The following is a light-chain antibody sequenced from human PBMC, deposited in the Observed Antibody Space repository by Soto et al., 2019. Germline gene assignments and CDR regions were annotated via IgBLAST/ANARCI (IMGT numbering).Light chain of an antibody. Sequence: DIQMTQSTSTLSASVGDTVTITCRASESVSSWLAWYQQKPGRAPQLLIYDASRLKTGVPPRFSGSGSGTEFTLTITRLHPDDFATYHCQQYNTLSLTFGGGTKVDI. J-gene: IGKJ4*01. CDR1: ESVSSW. CDR2: DAS. V-gene: IGKV1-5*01. CDR3: QQYNTLSLT.